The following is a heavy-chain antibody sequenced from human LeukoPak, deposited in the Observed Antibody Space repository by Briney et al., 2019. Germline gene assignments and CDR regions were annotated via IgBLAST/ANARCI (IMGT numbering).Heavy chain of an antibody. CDR3: ARSAGYSYLPNYYYGMDV. D-gene: IGHD5-18*01. CDR1: GGSFSGYY. V-gene: IGHV4-34*01. J-gene: IGHJ6*02. CDR2: TNHSGST. Sequence: SETLSLTCAVYGGSFSGYYWSWIRQPPGKGLEWIGETNHSGSTNYNPSLKSRVTISVDTSKNQFSLKLSSVTAADTAVYYCARSAGYSYLPNYYYGMDVWGQGTTVTVSS.